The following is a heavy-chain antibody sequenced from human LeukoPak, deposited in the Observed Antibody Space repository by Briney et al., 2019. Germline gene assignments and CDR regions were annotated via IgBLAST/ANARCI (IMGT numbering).Heavy chain of an antibody. CDR2: ISWTSGSI. J-gene: IGHJ1*01. CDR3: AKVGVYCSSTSCHEYFQH. Sequence: GGSLRLSCAASGFTFDDYAMHWVRQAPGKGLEWVSGISWTSGSIGYADSVRGRFTISRDNAKNSLYQQMNSLRAEDTALYYCAKVGVYCSSTSCHEYFQHWGQGTLVTVSS. D-gene: IGHD2-2*01. CDR1: GFTFDDYA. V-gene: IGHV3-9*01.